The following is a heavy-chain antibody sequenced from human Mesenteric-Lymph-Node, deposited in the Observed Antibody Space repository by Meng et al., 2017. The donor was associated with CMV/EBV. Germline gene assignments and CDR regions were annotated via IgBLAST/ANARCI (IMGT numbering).Heavy chain of an antibody. Sequence: GESLKISCTASGFTFGDYAMSRVRQAPGKGLEWVGFIRSKAYGGTTEYAASVKGRFTISRDDSKSIAYLQMNSLKTEDTAVYYCTGVDPQYYFDYWGQGTLVTVSS. CDR3: TGVDPQYYFDY. CDR2: IRSKAYGGTT. V-gene: IGHV3-49*04. J-gene: IGHJ4*02. CDR1: GFTFGDYA. D-gene: IGHD2-8*01.